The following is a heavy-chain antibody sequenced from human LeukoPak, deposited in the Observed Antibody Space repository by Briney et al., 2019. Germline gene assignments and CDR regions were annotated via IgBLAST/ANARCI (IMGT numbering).Heavy chain of an antibody. CDR3: ITPLPYSAQ. Sequence: GGSLRLSCAASGFTFSNAYMNWVRQASGKGLEWVGRIKPKTDGETTEHAAPVKDRFSISRDDSKSMMYLQMNSLKTEDTAVYYCITPLPYSAQGGQGTLVTVSS. CDR2: IKPKTDGETT. V-gene: IGHV3-15*07. J-gene: IGHJ4*02. D-gene: IGHD2-21*01. CDR1: GFTFSNAY.